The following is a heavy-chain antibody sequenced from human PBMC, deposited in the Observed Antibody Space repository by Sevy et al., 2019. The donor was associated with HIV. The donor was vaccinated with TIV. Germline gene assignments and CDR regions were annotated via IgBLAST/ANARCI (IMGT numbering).Heavy chain of an antibody. CDR3: TTQPYSSSWYWY. D-gene: IGHD6-13*01. J-gene: IGHJ4*02. Sequence: GGSLRLSCAASGFTFSNAWMSWVHQAPGKGLEWVGRIKSKTDGGTTDYAAPVKGRFTISRDDSKNTLYLQMNSLKTEDTAVYYCTTQPYSSSWYWYWGQGTLVTVSS. V-gene: IGHV3-15*01. CDR1: GFTFSNAW. CDR2: IKSKTDGGTT.